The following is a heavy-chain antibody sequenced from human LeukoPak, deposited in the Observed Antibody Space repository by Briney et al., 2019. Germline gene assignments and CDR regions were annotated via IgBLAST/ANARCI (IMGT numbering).Heavy chain of an antibody. CDR3: ARVGSRRYYYMDV. CDR1: GFTFSSYE. D-gene: IGHD2-2*03. CDR2: ISSSGSTI. Sequence: GGSLRLSCAASGFTFSSYEMNWVRQAPGKGLEWVSYISSSGSTIYYADSVKGRFTISRDNAKNSLYLQMNSLRAEDTAVYYCARVGSRRYYYMDVWGKGTTVTISS. J-gene: IGHJ6*03. V-gene: IGHV3-48*03.